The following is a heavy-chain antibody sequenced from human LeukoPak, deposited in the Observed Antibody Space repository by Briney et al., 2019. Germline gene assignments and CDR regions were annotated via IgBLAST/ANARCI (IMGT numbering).Heavy chain of an antibody. D-gene: IGHD3-22*01. CDR3: AKGSLSGYPFPIDY. CDR2: IWYGGSNK. J-gene: IGHJ4*02. Sequence: GGSLRLSCAASGFTFSSYGMHWVRQAPGKGLEWVAVIWYGGSNKYYADSVKGRFTISRDNSKNTLYLQMNSLRAEDTAVYYCAKGSLSGYPFPIDYWGQGTLVTVSS. V-gene: IGHV3-30*02. CDR1: GFTFSSYG.